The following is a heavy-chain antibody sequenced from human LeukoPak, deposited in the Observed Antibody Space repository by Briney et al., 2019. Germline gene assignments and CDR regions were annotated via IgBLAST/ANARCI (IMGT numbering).Heavy chain of an antibody. D-gene: IGHD1-26*01. Sequence: GASVKVSCKASGCTFIDYNIHWVQQAPGQGLEWMGWINPNSGDTPYAQKFQGRVTMTRNTSISTAYMELSSLRSEDTAVYYCVKVGANTPADYWGQGTLVTVSS. CDR3: VKVGANTPADY. CDR1: GCTFIDYN. J-gene: IGHJ4*02. CDR2: INPNSGDT. V-gene: IGHV1-2*02.